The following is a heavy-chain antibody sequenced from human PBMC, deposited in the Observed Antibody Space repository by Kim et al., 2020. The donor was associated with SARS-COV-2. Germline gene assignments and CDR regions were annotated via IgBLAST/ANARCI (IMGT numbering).Heavy chain of an antibody. CDR1: GFTFSSYA. CDR3: ARDGGSGWWDYFDY. V-gene: IGHV3-64*01. CDR2: ISSNGGST. Sequence: GGSLRLSCAASGFTFSSYAMHWVRQAPGKGLEYVSAISSNGGSTYYANSVKGRFTISRDNSKNTLYLQMGSLRAEDMAVYYCARDGGSGWWDYFDYWGQGTLVTVSS. D-gene: IGHD6-19*01. J-gene: IGHJ4*02.